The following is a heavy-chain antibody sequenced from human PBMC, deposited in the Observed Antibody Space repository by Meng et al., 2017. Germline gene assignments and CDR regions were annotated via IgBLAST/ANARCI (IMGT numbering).Heavy chain of an antibody. V-gene: IGHV3-7*04. D-gene: IGHD3-22*01. CDR2: IKQDGSEK. J-gene: IGHJ4*02. CDR3: ARVGEMSDHNNSRYRPLGY. CDR1: GFTFTTYW. Sequence: GESLKISCAASGFTFTTYWINWVRQAPGKRLEWVATIKQDGSEKYYVDSVKDRVTISRDNAKNSVFLQMNSLRAEDTAVYYCARVGEMSDHNNSRYRPLGYWGQGTLVTVSS.